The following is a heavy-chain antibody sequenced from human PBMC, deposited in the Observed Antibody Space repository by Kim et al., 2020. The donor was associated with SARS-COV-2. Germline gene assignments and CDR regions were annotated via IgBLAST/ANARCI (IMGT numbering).Heavy chain of an antibody. CDR3: ARDSSDWYGYAFDI. V-gene: IGHV3-48*02. CDR1: GFTFVTYA. J-gene: IGHJ3*02. D-gene: IGHD6-19*01. CDR2: INYSSSSI. Sequence: GGSLRLSCAASGFTFVTYAMSWVRQAPGKGLEWVSYINYSSSSIHYADSVKGRFIISRDNAKNSLYLQMNSLRDEDTAMYFCARDSSDWYGYAFDIWGQGTNVTVSS.